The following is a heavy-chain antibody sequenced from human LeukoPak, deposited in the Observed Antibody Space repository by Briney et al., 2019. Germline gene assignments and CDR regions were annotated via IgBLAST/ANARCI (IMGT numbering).Heavy chain of an antibody. CDR1: GYSFTSYW. V-gene: IGHV5-51*01. J-gene: IGHJ4*02. Sequence: GQSLKISCKGPGYSFTSYWIGWVRQMPGKGLEWMGIIYPGDSDTRYSPSFQGQVTISADKSISTAYLQWSSLKASDTDMYYCAWVYSSSWSYYHYWGQGTLVTVSS. CDR3: AWVYSSSWSYYHY. CDR2: IYPGDSDT. D-gene: IGHD6-13*01.